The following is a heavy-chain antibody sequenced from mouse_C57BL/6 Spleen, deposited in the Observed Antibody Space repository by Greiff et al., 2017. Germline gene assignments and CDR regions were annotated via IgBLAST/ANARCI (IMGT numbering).Heavy chain of an antibody. J-gene: IGHJ4*01. Sequence: EVQLQQSGPELVKPGASVKIPCKASGYTFTDYNMDWVKQSHGKSLEWIGDINPNNGGTIYNQKFKGKATLTVDKSSSTAYMELRSLTSEDTAVYYCARGDWIHYAMDYWGQGTSVTVSS. V-gene: IGHV1-18*01. CDR2: INPNNGGT. D-gene: IGHD3-3*01. CDR1: GYTFTDYN. CDR3: ARGDWIHYAMDY.